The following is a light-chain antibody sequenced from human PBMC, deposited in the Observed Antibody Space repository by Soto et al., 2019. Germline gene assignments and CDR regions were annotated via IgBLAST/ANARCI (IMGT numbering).Light chain of an antibody. J-gene: IGKJ1*01. V-gene: IGKV1-17*01. CDR3: SQHNAYPRT. CDR2: AAS. CDR1: QGVGNE. Sequence: DIQMTQSPSSLAASVGDRVIITCRASQGVGNEVGWYQQKPGKAPKRLIYAASTLQSGTPSRFSGSGSGTEFTLMISSLQPEDFATYFCSQHNAYPRTFGQGTRVEMK.